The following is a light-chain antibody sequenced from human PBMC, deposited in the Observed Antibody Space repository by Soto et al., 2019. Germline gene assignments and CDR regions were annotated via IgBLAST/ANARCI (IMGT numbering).Light chain of an antibody. J-gene: IGKJ1*01. CDR3: QQYNTWWT. Sequence: EIVMTQSPATLSVSPGERATLSCRASQSVSNNLAWYQKKPGQAPRLLIYGASTRATGIPARFSGSGSGTEFTLTISSLQSEDFAVYYCQQYNTWWTFSQGPRVEIK. CDR1: QSVSNN. CDR2: GAS. V-gene: IGKV3-15*01.